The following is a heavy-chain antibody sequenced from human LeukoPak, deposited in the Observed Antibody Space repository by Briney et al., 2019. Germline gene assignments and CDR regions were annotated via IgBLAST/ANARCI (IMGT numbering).Heavy chain of an antibody. CDR2: IRFDGSNG. D-gene: IGHD2-15*01. J-gene: IGHJ4*02. V-gene: IGHV3-30*02. CDR1: GFIFSSYD. Sequence: GGSLRLSYVASGFIFSSYDIHWVRQAPGKGLEWVAFIRFDGSNGYYTDPVKGRFTISRDNSKNTLYLHMSSLRTEDTAVYYCARVFRGYYFDYWGQGTLVTVSS. CDR3: ARVFRGYYFDY.